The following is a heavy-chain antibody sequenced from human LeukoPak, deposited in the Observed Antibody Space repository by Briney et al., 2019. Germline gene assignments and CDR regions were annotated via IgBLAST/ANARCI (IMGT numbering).Heavy chain of an antibody. D-gene: IGHD3-10*01. J-gene: IGHJ4*02. CDR1: GFNFRTYG. Sequence: GGSLRLSCAASGFNFRTYGMHWVRQAPGKGLDWVAFIRYDGSNKYYADSVKGRFTISRDNSKNTLYLQMNSLGVDDTAVYYCARDHGRGSTDYFDYWGQGTLVTVSS. CDR2: IRYDGSNK. CDR3: ARDHGRGSTDYFDY. V-gene: IGHV3-30*02.